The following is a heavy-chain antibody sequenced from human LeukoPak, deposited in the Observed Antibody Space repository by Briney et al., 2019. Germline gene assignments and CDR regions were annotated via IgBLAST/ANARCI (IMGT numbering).Heavy chain of an antibody. CDR2: IKSKTDGGTT. J-gene: IGHJ4*02. CDR3: TTTSPARIAAAGKAPYFDY. D-gene: IGHD6-13*01. V-gene: IGHV3-15*01. CDR1: GFTFSNAW. Sequence: GGSLRLSCAASGFTFSNAWMSWVRQAPGKGLEWVGRIKSKTDGGTTDYAAPVKGRFTISRDDSKSTLYLQMNSLKTEDTAVYYCTTTSPARIAAAGKAPYFDYWGQGTLVTVSS.